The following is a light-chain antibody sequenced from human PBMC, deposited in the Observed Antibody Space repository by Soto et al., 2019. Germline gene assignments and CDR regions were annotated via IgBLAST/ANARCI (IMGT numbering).Light chain of an antibody. Sequence: QSALTQPASVSGSPGQSIAISCTGTTSDVGDYNLVSWYQQHPGKAPKLMIYDVSNRPSGISDRFSASKSGNTASLTISGLQAEDEADYYCSSYTSSNTLYGFGTGTKLTVL. CDR2: DVS. CDR3: SSYTSSNTLYG. V-gene: IGLV2-14*01. J-gene: IGLJ1*01. CDR1: TSDVGDYNL.